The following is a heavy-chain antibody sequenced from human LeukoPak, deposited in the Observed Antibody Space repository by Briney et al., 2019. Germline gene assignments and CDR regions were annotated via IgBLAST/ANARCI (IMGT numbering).Heavy chain of an antibody. V-gene: IGHV3-33*01. CDR3: ARDDYDSSGSPDY. D-gene: IGHD3-22*01. J-gene: IGHJ4*02. Sequence: GGSLRLSCAASGFTFSSYGMHWVRQAPGKGLEWVAVIWYDGSNKYYADSVKGRFTISRDNSKNTLYLQMNSLRAEDTAVYYCARDDYDSSGSPDYWGQGTLVTVSS. CDR1: GFTFSSYG. CDR2: IWYDGSNK.